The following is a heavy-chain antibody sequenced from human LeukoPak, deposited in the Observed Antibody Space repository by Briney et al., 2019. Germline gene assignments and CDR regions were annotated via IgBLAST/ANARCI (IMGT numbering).Heavy chain of an antibody. D-gene: IGHD6-19*01. CDR2: ISSSSRYT. CDR1: GFTFSDYY. J-gene: IGHJ4*02. Sequence: PGGSLRLSCAASGFTFSDYYMSWIRQAPGKGLDWISFISSSSRYTNYADSVKGRFTISRDNAKNSLYLQMNSLRAEDTAVYYCPRAGAVAGKYYFDYWGQGTLVIVSS. CDR3: PRAGAVAGKYYFDY. V-gene: IGHV3-11*05.